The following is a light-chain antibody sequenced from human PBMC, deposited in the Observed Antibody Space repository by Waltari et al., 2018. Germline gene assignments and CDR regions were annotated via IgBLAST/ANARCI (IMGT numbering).Light chain of an antibody. CDR2: QDN. J-gene: IGLJ2*01. CDR1: QSARRF. CDR3: AAWDNSTFVL. V-gene: IGLV3-1*01. Sequence: SFELTQTPSASVSPGHTASITSSGDQSARRFVSWYQHKPGPSPVLLIYQDNMRPSGIPERFSGSNSGNTATLTISGTQAMEEADYYCAAWDNSTFVLFGGGTKVTVL.